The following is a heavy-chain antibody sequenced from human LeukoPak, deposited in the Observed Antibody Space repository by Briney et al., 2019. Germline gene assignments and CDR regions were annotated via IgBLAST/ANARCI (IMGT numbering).Heavy chain of an antibody. V-gene: IGHV3-21*01. CDR3: ASSYCSSTSCYTGYFDY. Sequence: GGSLRLSCAASGFTSSSYSMNWVRQAPGKGLEWVSSISSSSSYIYYADSVKGRFTISRDNAKNSLYLQMNSLRAEDTAVYYCASSYCSSTSCYTGYFDYWGQGTLVTVSS. CDR2: ISSSSSYI. J-gene: IGHJ4*02. D-gene: IGHD2-2*02. CDR1: GFTSSSYS.